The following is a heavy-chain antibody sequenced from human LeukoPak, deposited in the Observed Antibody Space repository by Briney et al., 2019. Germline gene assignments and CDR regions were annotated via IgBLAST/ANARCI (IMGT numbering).Heavy chain of an antibody. Sequence: SETLSLTCTVSGGSISCGDYYWSWIRQPPGKGLEWIGYIYYSGSTYYNPSLKSRVTISVDTSKNQFSLKLSSVTAADTAVYYCARVSSRWLQDYYFDYWGQGTLVTVSS. D-gene: IGHD5-24*01. J-gene: IGHJ4*02. CDR2: IYYSGST. CDR3: ARVSSRWLQDYYFDY. CDR1: GGSISCGDYY. V-gene: IGHV4-30-4*01.